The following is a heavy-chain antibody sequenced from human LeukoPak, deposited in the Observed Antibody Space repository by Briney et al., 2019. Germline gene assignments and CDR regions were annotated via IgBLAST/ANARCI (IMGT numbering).Heavy chain of an antibody. CDR3: ARVTTTVTPGQYYYYGMDV. J-gene: IGHJ6*04. CDR1: GGSISSYY. CDR2: IYYSGST. D-gene: IGHD4-17*01. Sequence: SETLSLTCTVSGGSISSYYWSWIRQPPGKGLDWIGYIYYSGSTNYNPSLKSRVTISVDTSKNQFSLKLSSVTAADTAVYYCARVTTTVTPGQYYYYGMDVWGKGSTVTVSS. V-gene: IGHV4-59*01.